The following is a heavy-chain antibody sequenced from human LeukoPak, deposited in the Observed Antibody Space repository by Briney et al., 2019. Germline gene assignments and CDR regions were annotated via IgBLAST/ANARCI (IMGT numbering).Heavy chain of an antibody. CDR2: ISYDGSDK. D-gene: IGHD3-22*01. V-gene: IGHV3-30*18. CDR1: GFTFSSYW. Sequence: PGGSLRLSCAASGFTFSSYWMNWVRQAPGKGLVWVAVISYDGSDKYYADSVKGRFIISRDNSKNTLYLQMSSLRAEDTAVYYCAKERYYYDSSGSLNIDCWGQGTLVTVSS. J-gene: IGHJ4*02. CDR3: AKERYYYDSSGSLNIDC.